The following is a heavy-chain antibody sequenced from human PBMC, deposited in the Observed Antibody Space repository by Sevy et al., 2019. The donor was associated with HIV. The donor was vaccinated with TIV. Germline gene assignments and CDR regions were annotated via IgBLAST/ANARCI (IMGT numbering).Heavy chain of an antibody. CDR3: ARLASRLRDNCSDP. V-gene: IGHV4-39*01. Sequence: SETLSLTCTVSGGSISTSSYYWGWIRQPPGKGLEWIGNSFYSGTTYYNPSLKSRVTISVDTSKNQFSLKLSSVTAADTAVYYCARLASRLRDNCSDPWGQGTLVTVSS. J-gene: IGHJ5*02. CDR2: SFYSGTT. D-gene: IGHD3-16*01. CDR1: GGSISTSSYY.